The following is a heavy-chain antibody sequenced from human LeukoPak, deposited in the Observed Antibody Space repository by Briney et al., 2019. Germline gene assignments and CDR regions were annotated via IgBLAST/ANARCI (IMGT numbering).Heavy chain of an antibody. CDR3: ARGGLEFLPH. J-gene: IGHJ4*02. V-gene: IGHV3-7*05. D-gene: IGHD3-10*01. CDR2: TNKDGSEK. Sequence: GGSLRLSCAASGFTLSSYWMSWVRQAPGKGLEWVANTNKDGSEKYYVDSVKGRFTISRDNAKNSLYLQMNSLRAGDTAVYYCARGGLEFLPHWGQGTLVTVSS. CDR1: GFTLSSYW.